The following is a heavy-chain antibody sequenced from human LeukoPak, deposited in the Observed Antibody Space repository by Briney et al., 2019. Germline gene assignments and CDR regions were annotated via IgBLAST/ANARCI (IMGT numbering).Heavy chain of an antibody. D-gene: IGHD6-19*01. J-gene: IGHJ6*03. V-gene: IGHV3-21*01. CDR2: ISSSSSYI. Sequence: GGSLRLSCAASGFTFSSYSMNWVRQAPGKGLEWVSSISSSSSYIYYADSVKGRFTISRDNAKNSLYLQMNSLRAEDTAVYYCARSRGAVAGKGRLPYYYYYMDVWGKGTTVTISS. CDR1: GFTFSSYS. CDR3: ARSRGAVAGKGRLPYYYYYMDV.